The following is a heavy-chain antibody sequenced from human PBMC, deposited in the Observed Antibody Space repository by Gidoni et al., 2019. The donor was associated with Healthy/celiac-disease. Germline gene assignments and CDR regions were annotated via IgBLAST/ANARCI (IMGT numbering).Heavy chain of an antibody. Sequence: QVQLQQWGAGLLKPSETLSLTCAVYGGSFGGYYWSWIRQPPGKGLEWIGEINHSGSTNYNPSLKSRVTISVDTSKNQFSLKLSSVTAADTAVYYCARYGSGRSLKNDAFDIWGQGTMVTVSS. CDR2: INHSGST. CDR1: GGSFGGYY. CDR3: ARYGSGRSLKNDAFDI. V-gene: IGHV4-34*01. J-gene: IGHJ3*02. D-gene: IGHD3-10*01.